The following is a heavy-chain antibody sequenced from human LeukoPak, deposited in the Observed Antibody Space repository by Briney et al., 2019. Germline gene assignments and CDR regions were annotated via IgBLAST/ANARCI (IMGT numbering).Heavy chain of an antibody. CDR2: IYYSGST. D-gene: IGHD6-19*01. J-gene: IGHJ4*02. V-gene: IGHV4-59*01. Sequence: SETLSLTCTVSGGSISSYYWSWIRQPPGKGLEWIGYIYYSGSTNYNPSLKSRVTISVDTSKNQFSLKLSSVTAADTAVYYCAGLGSGWPNFDYWGQGTLVTVSS. CDR1: GGSISSYY. CDR3: AGLGSGWPNFDY.